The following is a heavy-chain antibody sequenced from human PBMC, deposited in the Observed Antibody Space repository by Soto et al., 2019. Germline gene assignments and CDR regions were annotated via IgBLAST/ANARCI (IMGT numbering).Heavy chain of an antibody. V-gene: IGHV2-26*01. CDR1: GFSLSNARMG. D-gene: IGHD2-2*01. J-gene: IGHJ6*03. CDR2: IFSNDEK. Sequence: SGPTLVNPTETLTLTCTVSGFSLSNARMGVSWIRQPPGKALEWLAHIFSNDEKSYSTSLKSRLTISKDTSKSQVVLTMTNMDPVDTATYYCARIIVPAAAYYYYYYMDVWGKGTTVTVSS. CDR3: ARIIVPAAAYYYYYYMDV.